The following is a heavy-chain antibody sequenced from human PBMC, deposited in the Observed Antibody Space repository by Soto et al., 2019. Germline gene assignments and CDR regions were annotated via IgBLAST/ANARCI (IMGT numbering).Heavy chain of an antibody. J-gene: IGHJ3*02. CDR3: ARDRPWDIVVVPAAMGNYDAFDI. CDR2: IYHSGST. Sequence: SETLSLTCAVSGGSISSSNWWSWVRQPPGKGLEWIGEIYHSGSTSYNPSLKSRVTISVDKSKNQFSLKLSSVTAADTAVYYCARDRPWDIVVVPAAMGNYDAFDIWGQGTMVTVSS. V-gene: IGHV4-4*02. D-gene: IGHD2-2*01. CDR1: GGSISSSNW.